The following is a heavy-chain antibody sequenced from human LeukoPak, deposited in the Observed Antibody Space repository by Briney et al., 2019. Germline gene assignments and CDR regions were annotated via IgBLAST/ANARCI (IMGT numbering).Heavy chain of an antibody. J-gene: IGHJ6*02. Sequence: EASVKVSCKASGFAFTSYDINWVRQATGQGLELMGWMNRDSGNTGYAQKFQGRVTITADKSTSTAYMELSSLRSEDTAVYYCAREGGDLRYFDWPLANYYYYGMDVWGQGTTVTVSS. V-gene: IGHV1-8*03. CDR3: AREGGDLRYFDWPLANYYYYGMDV. CDR2: MNRDSGNT. D-gene: IGHD3-9*01. CDR1: GFAFTSYD.